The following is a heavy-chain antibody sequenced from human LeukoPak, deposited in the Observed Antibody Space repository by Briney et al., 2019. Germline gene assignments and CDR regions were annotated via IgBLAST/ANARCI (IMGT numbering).Heavy chain of an antibody. CDR2: IYYSGST. V-gene: IGHV4-31*03. CDR3: ARGGGSYPVDY. D-gene: IGHD1-26*01. CDR1: GGSISSGGYY. J-gene: IGHJ4*02. Sequence: PSETLSLTCTVSGGSISSGGYYWSWIRQHPGKGLEWIGYIYYSGSTYYNPSLKSRVTISVDTSKNQFSLKLSSVTAADTAVYYCARGGGSYPVDYWGQGTLVTVSS.